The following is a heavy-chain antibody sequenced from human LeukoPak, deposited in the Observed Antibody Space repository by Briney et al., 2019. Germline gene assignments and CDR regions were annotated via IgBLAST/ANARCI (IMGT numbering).Heavy chain of an antibody. CDR1: GYTFTGYY. J-gene: IGHJ4*02. CDR2: INPNSGGT. V-gene: IGHV1-2*02. D-gene: IGHD1-7*01. CDR3: ARVRYRLAGTYIDY. Sequence: GASVKVSCKASGYTFTGYYMHWVRQAPGQGLEWMGWINPNSGGTNYAQKFQGRVTMTRDTSISTAYMELSRLRSDDTAVYYCARVRYRLAGTYIDYWGQGTLVTVSS.